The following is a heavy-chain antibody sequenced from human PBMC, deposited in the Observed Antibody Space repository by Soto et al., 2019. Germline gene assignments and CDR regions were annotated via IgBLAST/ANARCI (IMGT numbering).Heavy chain of an antibody. J-gene: IGHJ6*02. CDR3: ARDWDNSGWGGGRGMDV. V-gene: IGHV1-18*01. CDR2: INAFNGNT. CDR1: GYTFTSYS. D-gene: IGHD6-19*01. Sequence: QVQLVQSGAEVKTPGASVKVSCKASGYTFTSYSISWMRQAPGQGLEWMGWINAFNGNTNYAPKCEGRVTMTTDTCTSIVCMALRSLRSDDPAVYYCARDWDNSGWGGGRGMDVWGQGTTVIVSS.